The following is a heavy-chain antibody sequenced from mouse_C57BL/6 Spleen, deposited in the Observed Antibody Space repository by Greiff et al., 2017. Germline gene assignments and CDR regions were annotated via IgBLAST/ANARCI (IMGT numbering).Heavy chain of an antibody. CDR1: GYTFTSYW. J-gene: IGHJ1*03. D-gene: IGHD2-2*01. CDR3: ARSGMVTSYWYFDV. CDR2: INPSNGGT. V-gene: IGHV1-53*01. Sequence: VQLQQPGTELVKPGASVKLSCKASGYTFTSYWMHWVKQRPGQGLEWIGNINPSNGGTNYNEKFKSKATLPVDKSSSTAYMQLSSLTSEDSAVYYCARSGMVTSYWYFDVWGTGTTVTVSS.